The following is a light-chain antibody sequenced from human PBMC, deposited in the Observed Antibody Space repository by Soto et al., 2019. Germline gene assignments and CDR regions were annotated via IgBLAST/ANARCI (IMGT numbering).Light chain of an antibody. V-gene: IGLV2-8*01. CDR1: SSDVGGYNY. CDR2: EVS. Sequence: QSALTQPPSASGSPGQSVTISCTGTSSDVGGYNYVSWYQQHPGKAPKLMISEVSKRPSGVPDRLSGSKSCNTASLTVSGLQAEDEAEYYCSSYAGSKNLGVFGTGTKVTVL. CDR3: SSYAGSKNLGV. J-gene: IGLJ1*01.